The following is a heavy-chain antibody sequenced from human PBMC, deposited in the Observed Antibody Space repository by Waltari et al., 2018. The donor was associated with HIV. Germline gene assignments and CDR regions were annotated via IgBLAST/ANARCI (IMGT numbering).Heavy chain of an antibody. CDR2: INVGNYNT. CDR1: GYTFISYA. D-gene: IGHD3-3*01. CDR3: AREYDFWSGGYHYYGMDV. J-gene: IGHJ6*02. Sequence: QVQLVQSGAVAKKPGASVRISCETSGYTFISYALHWVRQAPGQRPEWMGWINVGNYNTKYSQKFQDRVTITGDTSASTGYLDLSSLTSEDTAVYFCAREYDFWSGGYHYYGMDVWGQGTTVTVSS. V-gene: IGHV1-3*01.